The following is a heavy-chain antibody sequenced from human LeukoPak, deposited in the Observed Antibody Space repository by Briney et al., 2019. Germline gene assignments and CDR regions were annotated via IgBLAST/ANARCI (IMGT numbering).Heavy chain of an antibody. CDR1: GYTFTSNG. V-gene: IGHV1-18*01. Sequence: ASVKVSCKASGYTFTSNGISWVRQAPGQGLEWMGWISAYNGNTNYAQKLQGRVTMTTDTSTSTAYIELRRVRSDDTAVYYCARRSGTGNFDYWGQGTLVTVSS. J-gene: IGHJ4*02. D-gene: IGHD1/OR15-1a*01. CDR2: ISAYNGNT. CDR3: ARRSGTGNFDY.